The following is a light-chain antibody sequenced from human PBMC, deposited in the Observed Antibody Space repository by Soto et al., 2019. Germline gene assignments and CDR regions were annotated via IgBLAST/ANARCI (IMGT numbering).Light chain of an antibody. J-gene: IGKJ5*01. CDR1: ESIRTW. Sequence: DIQMTQSPSTLSASIGDRVTITCRASESIRTWFAWYQHKPGKAPKFLIYDASTLESGVPSRFSGSGSETEFTLTISRLQPDDFATYFCHSRAFGQGTRLEIK. V-gene: IGKV1-5*01. CDR2: DAS. CDR3: HSRA.